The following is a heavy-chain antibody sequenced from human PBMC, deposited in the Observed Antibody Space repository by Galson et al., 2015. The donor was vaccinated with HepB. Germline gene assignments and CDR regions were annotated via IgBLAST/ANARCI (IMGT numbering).Heavy chain of an antibody. J-gene: IGHJ4*02. CDR3: AKSPRGIWEFDY. Sequence: SLRLSCAASGFTFSSYAMSWVRQAPGKGLEWVSAISGSGGSTYYADSVKGRFTISRDNSKNTLYLQMNSLRAEDTAVYYCAKSPRGIWEFDYWGQGTLVTVSS. V-gene: IGHV3-23*01. CDR2: ISGSGGST. D-gene: IGHD2-15*01. CDR1: GFTFSSYA.